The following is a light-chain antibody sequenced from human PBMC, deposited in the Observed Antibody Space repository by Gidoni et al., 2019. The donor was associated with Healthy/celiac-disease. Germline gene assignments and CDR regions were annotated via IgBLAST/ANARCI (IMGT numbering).Light chain of an antibody. CDR2: GNS. CDR3: QSYDSSLSGFYV. CDR1: SSNIGAGYD. Sequence: QSVLTQPPSVSGAPGQSVPISCTGSSSNIGAGYDVHWYKQLQGTAPKILIYGNSNRPSGVPDRFSGSKSGTSASLAITGLQAEDEADYYCQSYDSSLSGFYVFGTGTKVTVL. V-gene: IGLV1-40*01. J-gene: IGLJ1*01.